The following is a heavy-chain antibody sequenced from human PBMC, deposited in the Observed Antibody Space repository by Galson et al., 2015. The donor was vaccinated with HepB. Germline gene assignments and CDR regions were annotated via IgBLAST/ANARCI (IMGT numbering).Heavy chain of an antibody. D-gene: IGHD3-9*01. V-gene: IGHV1-69*13. CDR3: ARERRYFDWLPPPFDP. CDR1: GGTFSSYA. Sequence: SVKVSCKASGGTFSSYAISWVRQAPGQGLEWMGGIIPIFGTANYAQKFQGRVTITADESTSTAYMELSSLRSEDTAVYYCARERRYFDWLPPPFDPWGQGTLVTVSS. J-gene: IGHJ5*02. CDR2: IIPIFGTA.